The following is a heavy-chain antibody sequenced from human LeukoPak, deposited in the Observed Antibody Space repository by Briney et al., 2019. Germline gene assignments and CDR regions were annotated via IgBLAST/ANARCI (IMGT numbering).Heavy chain of an antibody. D-gene: IGHD4-23*01. CDR3: ARVKVATTYWFDP. Sequence: GGSLRLSCAASGFTVNYNYMSWVRQAPGKGLEWVSVIYSGGSTYYADSVKGRFTISRDNSKNTVYLQMNSLRVEDTAVYYCARVKVATTYWFDPWGQGTLVTVPS. V-gene: IGHV3-66*01. J-gene: IGHJ5*02. CDR1: GFTVNYNY. CDR2: IYSGGST.